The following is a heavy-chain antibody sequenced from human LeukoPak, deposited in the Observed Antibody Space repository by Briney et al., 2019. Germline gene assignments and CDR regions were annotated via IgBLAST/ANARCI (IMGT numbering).Heavy chain of an antibody. CDR2: IYYSGST. CDR1: GGSISSYY. D-gene: IGHD1-7*01. J-gene: IGHJ3*02. CDR3: AKLGMDAFDI. Sequence: SETLSLTCTVSGGSISSYYWSWIRQPPGKGLEWIGYIYYSGSTNYNPSLKSRVTISVDTSKNQFSLQLSSVTAADTAVYYCAKLGMDAFDIWGQGTMVTVSS. V-gene: IGHV4-59*01.